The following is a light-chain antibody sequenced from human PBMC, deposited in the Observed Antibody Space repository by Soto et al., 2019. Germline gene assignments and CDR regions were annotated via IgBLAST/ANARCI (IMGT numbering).Light chain of an antibody. Sequence: DIVLTQSPATLSLSPGQTATLSCRASQSVSSYLAWYQQKAGQTPRLLIYDTSTRATGVPTRFSGSRSGAEFTLTINSLQSEDFAVYYCQPYNNWPLTFGGGTKVDIK. CDR2: DTS. J-gene: IGKJ4*01. V-gene: IGKV3-15*01. CDR3: QPYNNWPLT. CDR1: QSVSSY.